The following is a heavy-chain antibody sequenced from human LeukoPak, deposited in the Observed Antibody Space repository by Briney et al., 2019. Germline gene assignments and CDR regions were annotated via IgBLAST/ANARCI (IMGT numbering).Heavy chain of an antibody. CDR1: GGSLSSGSYY. V-gene: IGHV4-61*02. Sequence: PSETLSLTCTVSGGSLSSGSYYWSWIRQPAGKGLEWIGRIYTSGSTNYNPSLKSRVTISVDTSKNQFSLKLSSVTAADTAVYYCARGRYSSSWYGNWFDPWGQGTLVTVSS. CDR2: IYTSGST. J-gene: IGHJ5*02. CDR3: ARGRYSSSWYGNWFDP. D-gene: IGHD6-13*01.